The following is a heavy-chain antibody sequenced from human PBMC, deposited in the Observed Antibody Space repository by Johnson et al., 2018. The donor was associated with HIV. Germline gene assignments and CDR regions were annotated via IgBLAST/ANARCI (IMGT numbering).Heavy chain of an antibody. CDR2: ISFDGSTK. V-gene: IGHV3-30*04. Sequence: QVQLVESGGGVVQPETSMRLSCAAFGLNFSDSSMHWVRQAPGKGLEWVAVISFDGSTKYNADSVKGRFTIPGDNSDNTLELQVTRLRVEDTAVYFCARGRIGMNVADLRGGGFDIWGHGTKVTVSS. CDR3: ARGRIGMNVADLRGGGFDI. CDR1: GLNFSDSS. J-gene: IGHJ3*02. D-gene: IGHD2-21*01.